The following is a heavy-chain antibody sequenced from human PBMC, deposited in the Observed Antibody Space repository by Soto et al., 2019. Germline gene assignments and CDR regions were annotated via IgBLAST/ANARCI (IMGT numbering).Heavy chain of an antibody. J-gene: IGHJ6*02. D-gene: IGHD2-15*01. V-gene: IGHV3-21*01. Sequence: EVQLVESGGGLVKPGGSLRLSCAASGFNFNSYTINWVRQAPGKRLEWLSSISSSGYIFSTDSVGGRFTSSRHNAKNSVYLQINSLRAEDTAVYFCARDCSGGSCYPGMDVWGQGTTVTVSS. CDR2: ISSSGYI. CDR3: ARDCSGGSCYPGMDV. CDR1: GFNFNSYT.